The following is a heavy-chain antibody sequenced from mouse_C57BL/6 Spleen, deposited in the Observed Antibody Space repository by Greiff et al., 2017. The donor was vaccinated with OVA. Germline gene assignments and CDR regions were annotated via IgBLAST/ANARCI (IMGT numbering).Heavy chain of an antibody. J-gene: IGHJ3*01. D-gene: IGHD2-4*01. Sequence: VQLQQSGPELVKPGASVKLSCKASGYTFTSYDINWVKQRPGQGLEWIGWIYPRDGSTKYNEKFKGKATLTVATSSSTAYMELHSLTSEDSAVYFCARNDYDDGAWFAYWGQGTLVTVSA. CDR3: ARNDYDDGAWFAY. CDR2: IYPRDGST. V-gene: IGHV1-85*01. CDR1: GYTFTSYD.